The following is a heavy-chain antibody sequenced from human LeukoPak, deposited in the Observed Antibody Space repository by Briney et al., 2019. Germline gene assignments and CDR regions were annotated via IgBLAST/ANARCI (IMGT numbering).Heavy chain of an antibody. CDR2: ISGSGGST. J-gene: IGHJ4*02. CDR1: GFTFSSYA. CDR3: AKGFYDSSGYWDY. D-gene: IGHD3-22*01. Sequence: QPGGSLRLSCAASGFTFSSYAMSWVRQAPGKGLEWVSAISGSGGSTYYADSVKGRFTISRDNSKNALYLQMNSLRAEDTAVYYCAKGFYDSSGYWDYWGQGTLVTVSS. V-gene: IGHV3-23*01.